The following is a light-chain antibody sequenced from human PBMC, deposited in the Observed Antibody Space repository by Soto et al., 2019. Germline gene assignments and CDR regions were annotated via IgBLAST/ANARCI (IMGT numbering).Light chain of an antibody. CDR1: QSVSSN. Sequence: EIMMTQSPGTLSASPGERATLSCRASQSVSSNLAWYQQKPGQAPRLLIYAVSTRATGIPARVSGSGSGTEFTLTISSLPSEDFAVYYCQQYNKWPLTFGQGTKGEIK. CDR2: AVS. CDR3: QQYNKWPLT. J-gene: IGKJ1*01. V-gene: IGKV3-15*01.